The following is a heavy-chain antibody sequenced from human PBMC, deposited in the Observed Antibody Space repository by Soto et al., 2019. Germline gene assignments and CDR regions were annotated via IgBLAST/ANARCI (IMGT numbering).Heavy chain of an antibody. V-gene: IGHV4-34*01. CDR2: INHSGST. Sequence: QVQLQQWGAGLLKPSETLSLTCAVSGGSFSAYYWSWIRQPPGKGLDWVGEINHSGSTNYNPSLKSRITISIDTSTKQYSLKLSSVTAAVTAFYYCARGSGTSSWPTPDFDYWGQGILVTVSS. D-gene: IGHD6-13*01. CDR1: GGSFSAYY. CDR3: ARGSGTSSWPTPDFDY. J-gene: IGHJ4*02.